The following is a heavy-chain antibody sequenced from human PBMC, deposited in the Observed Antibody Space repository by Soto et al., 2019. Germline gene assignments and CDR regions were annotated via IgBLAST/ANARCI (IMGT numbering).Heavy chain of an antibody. Sequence: PSETLSLTCTVSGGSISSGDYYWSWIRQPPGKGLEWIGYIYYSGSTYYNPSLKSRVTISVDTSKNQFSLKLSSVTAADTAVYYCARETPVTIFGVVTTTYGMDVWGQGTTVTVSS. CDR2: IYYSGST. CDR3: ARETPVTIFGVVTTTYGMDV. CDR1: GGSISSGDYY. V-gene: IGHV4-30-4*01. J-gene: IGHJ6*02. D-gene: IGHD3-3*01.